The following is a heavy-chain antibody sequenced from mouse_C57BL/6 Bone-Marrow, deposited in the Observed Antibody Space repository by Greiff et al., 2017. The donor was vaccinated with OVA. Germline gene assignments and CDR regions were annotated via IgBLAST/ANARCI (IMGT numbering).Heavy chain of an antibody. Sequence: QVQLQQPGAELVKPGASVKMSCKASGYTFTSYWITWVKQRPGQGLEWIGDIYPGSGSTNYNEKFKSKATLTVDTSSSTAYMQLSSLTSEDSAVYYCARLGVTTSYWYFDVWGTGTTVTVSS. V-gene: IGHV1-55*01. CDR3: ARLGVTTSYWYFDV. CDR2: IYPGSGST. D-gene: IGHD2-2*01. J-gene: IGHJ1*03. CDR1: GYTFTSYW.